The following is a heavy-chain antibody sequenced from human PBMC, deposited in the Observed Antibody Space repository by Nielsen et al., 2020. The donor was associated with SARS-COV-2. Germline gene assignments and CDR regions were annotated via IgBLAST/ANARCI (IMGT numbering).Heavy chain of an antibody. CDR2: IFHSGSA. CDR1: TDSRTRTSHY. J-gene: IGHJ5*02. D-gene: IGHD1-26*01. CDR3: ARDGSNWINWFDL. V-gene: IGHV4-39*07. Sequence: SETLSLTCSVSTDSRTRTSHYWGWIRQPPGKGLEWIASIFHSGSAYYNPSLKSRVTISIDTSATQFSLTLNSVTAADTAVYYCARDGSNWINWFDLWGQGTLVTVSS.